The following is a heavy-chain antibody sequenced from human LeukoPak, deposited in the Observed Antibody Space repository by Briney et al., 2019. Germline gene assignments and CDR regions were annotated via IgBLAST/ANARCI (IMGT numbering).Heavy chain of an antibody. CDR3: AREGVTTVTNWFDP. V-gene: IGHV4-39*07. CDR1: GGSISSSSYY. Sequence: SETLSLTCTVSGGSISSSSYYWGWIRQPPGKGLEWIGSIYHSGSTYYNPSLKSRVTISVDTSKNQFSLKLSSVTAADTAVYYCAREGVTTVTNWFDPWGQGTLVTVSS. D-gene: IGHD4-11*01. CDR2: IYHSGST. J-gene: IGHJ5*02.